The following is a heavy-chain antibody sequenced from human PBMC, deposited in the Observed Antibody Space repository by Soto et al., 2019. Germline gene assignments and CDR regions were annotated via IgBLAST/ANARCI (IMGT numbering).Heavy chain of an antibody. CDR2: IIPIFGTA. J-gene: IGHJ6*02. V-gene: IGHV1-69*13. CDR1: GGTFSSYA. Sequence: GASVKVSCKASGGTFSSYAISWVRQAPGQGLEWMGGIIPIFGTANYAQKFQGRVTITADESTSTAYVELSSLRSEDTAVYYCARDSNYDFWSGIHYYYGMDVWGQGTTVTVSS. CDR3: ARDSNYDFWSGIHYYYGMDV. D-gene: IGHD3-3*01.